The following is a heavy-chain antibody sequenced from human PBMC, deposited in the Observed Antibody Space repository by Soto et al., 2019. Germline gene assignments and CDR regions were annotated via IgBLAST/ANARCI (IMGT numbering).Heavy chain of an antibody. V-gene: IGHV4-31*03. D-gene: IGHD5-18*01. CDR1: GGSISSGGYY. CDR3: ASWVGSVDTDMARTRNAFDI. CDR2: IYYSGST. J-gene: IGHJ3*02. Sequence: SETLSLTCTVSGGSISSGGYYWSWIRQHPGKGLEWIGYIYYSGSTYYNPSLKSRVTISVDTSKNQFSLKLSSVTAADTAVYYCASWVGSVDTDMARTRNAFDIWGEGTMVTVS.